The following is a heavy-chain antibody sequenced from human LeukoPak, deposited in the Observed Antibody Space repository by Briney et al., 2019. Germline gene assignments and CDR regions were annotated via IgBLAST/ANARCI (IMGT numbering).Heavy chain of an antibody. V-gene: IGHV1-69*05. D-gene: IGHD3-3*01. CDR2: IIPIFGTA. Sequence: GASVKVSCKASGGTFSSYAISWVRQAPGQGLEWMGRIIPIFGTASYAQKFQGRVTITTDESTSTAYMELSSLRSEDTAVYYCARDRGNYDFWSGYLYWGQGTLVTVSS. J-gene: IGHJ4*02. CDR1: GGTFSSYA. CDR3: ARDRGNYDFWSGYLY.